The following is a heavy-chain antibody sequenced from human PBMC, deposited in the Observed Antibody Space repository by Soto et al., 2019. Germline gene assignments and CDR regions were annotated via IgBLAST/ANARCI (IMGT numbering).Heavy chain of an antibody. CDR1: GFTFDDYT. D-gene: IGHD3-3*01. Sequence: PGGSLRLSCAASGFTFDDYTMHWVRQAPGKGLEGVSLISWDGGSTYYADSVKGRFAISRDNSKNSLYLQMNSLRTEDTALYYCARSYYDFWSGYFGRDYYYYGMDVWGPGPTVTVSS. J-gene: IGHJ6*02. CDR2: ISWDGGST. V-gene: IGHV3-43*01. CDR3: ARSYYDFWSGYFGRDYYYYGMDV.